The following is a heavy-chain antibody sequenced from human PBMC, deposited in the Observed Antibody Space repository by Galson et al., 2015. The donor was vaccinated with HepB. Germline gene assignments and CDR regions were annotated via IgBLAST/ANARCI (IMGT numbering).Heavy chain of an antibody. Sequence: SLRLSCAVSGFTLSGYWMTWVRQAPGKGPEWVANIKEDGSQKYYVDSVKGRFTISRDNAKNSLYLQMNSLRVEDTAVYFCARHLWSGMSTAYVPFDHWGQGTLVTVSS. J-gene: IGHJ4*02. V-gene: IGHV3-7*03. CDR1: GFTLSGYW. D-gene: IGHD3-3*02. CDR2: IKEDGSQK. CDR3: ARHLWSGMSTAYVPFDH.